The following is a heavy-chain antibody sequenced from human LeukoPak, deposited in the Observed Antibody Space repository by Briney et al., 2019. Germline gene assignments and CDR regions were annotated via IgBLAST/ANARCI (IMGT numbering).Heavy chain of an antibody. D-gene: IGHD3-10*01. CDR3: ARSEGSGSYFDY. CDR1: GGSINSYY. CDR2: ISYSGST. Sequence: PSETLSLTCSVSGGSINSYYWSWIRQPPGKGLEWIGYISYSGSTKSNPSLESRVTMSLGTSKNQFSLKLSSVTAADTAVYYCARSEGSGSYFDYWGQGTLVTVSS. V-gene: IGHV4-59*01. J-gene: IGHJ4*02.